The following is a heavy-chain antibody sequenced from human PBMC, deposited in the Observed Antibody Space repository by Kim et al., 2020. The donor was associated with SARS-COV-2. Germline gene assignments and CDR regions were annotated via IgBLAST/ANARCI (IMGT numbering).Heavy chain of an antibody. J-gene: IGHJ4*02. CDR3: ARSRMYYDSTGYYYAYYFDY. CDR1: GGSISTSRFY. D-gene: IGHD3-22*01. V-gene: IGHV4-39*01. Sequence: SETLSLTCTVSGGSISTSRFYWGWIRQPPGKGLEWIGSIYYSGSTYYNPSLKSRVTISVDTSKNQFSLKLSSVTAADTAVYYCARSRMYYDSTGYYYAYYFDYWGQGTLVTVSS. CDR2: IYYSGST.